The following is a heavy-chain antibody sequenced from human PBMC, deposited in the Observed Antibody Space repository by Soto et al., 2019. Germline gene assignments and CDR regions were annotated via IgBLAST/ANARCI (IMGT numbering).Heavy chain of an antibody. CDR2: IFHSGST. V-gene: IGHV4-30-2*01. Sequence: QLQLQESGSGLVKPSQTLSLTCTVSGVSISSGGYSWSGLRQPPGKGLEWIGYIFHSGSTYYNPSLKRRVTISVDGSKHLFSLELSSVTAADSAIYYCAREGGSGSADWYFNVWGRDPMITVSS. D-gene: IGHD1-26*01. J-gene: IGHJ2*01. CDR3: AREGGSGSADWYFNV. CDR1: GVSISSGGYS.